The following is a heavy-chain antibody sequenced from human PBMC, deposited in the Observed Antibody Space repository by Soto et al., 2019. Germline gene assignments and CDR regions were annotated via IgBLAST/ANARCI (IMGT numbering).Heavy chain of an antibody. V-gene: IGHV4-38-2*01. CDR3: VAVRLRRMDV. Sequence: SETLSLTCAVSGYSIRSGYYWGWIRQPPGKGLEWIGSIYHSGSTYYNPSLKSRVTISVDTSKNQFSLKLSSVTAADTAVYYCVAVRLRRMDVWGQGTTVTVSS. CDR2: IYHSGST. D-gene: IGHD4-17*01. CDR1: GYSIRSGYY. J-gene: IGHJ6*02.